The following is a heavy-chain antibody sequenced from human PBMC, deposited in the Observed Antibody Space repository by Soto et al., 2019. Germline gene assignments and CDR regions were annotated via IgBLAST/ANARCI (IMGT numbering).Heavy chain of an antibody. CDR2: IYYSGST. Sequence: SETLSLTCTVSGGSISSSSYYWGWIRQPPGKGLEWVGSIYYSGSTYYNPSLKSRVTISVDTSKNQFSLKLSSVTAADTAVYYCATPTEYSSSGPNSYYYYGMDVWGQGTTVTVSS. D-gene: IGHD6-6*01. CDR1: GGSISSSSYY. J-gene: IGHJ6*02. V-gene: IGHV4-39*01. CDR3: ATPTEYSSSGPNSYYYYGMDV.